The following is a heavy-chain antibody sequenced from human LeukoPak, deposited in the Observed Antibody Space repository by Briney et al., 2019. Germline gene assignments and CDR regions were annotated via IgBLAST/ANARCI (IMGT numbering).Heavy chain of an antibody. Sequence: PSETLSLTCTVSGGSISSYYWSLIRQPPGKVLEWIGYIYYSGSTNYNPSLKSRVTISVDTSKNQFSLKLSYVTAADAAVYYCARGLFYCSGGSCYDYGMDVWGQGTTVTVSS. CDR1: GGSISSYY. V-gene: IGHV4-59*01. CDR3: ARGLFYCSGGSCYDYGMDV. D-gene: IGHD2-15*01. CDR2: IYYSGST. J-gene: IGHJ6*02.